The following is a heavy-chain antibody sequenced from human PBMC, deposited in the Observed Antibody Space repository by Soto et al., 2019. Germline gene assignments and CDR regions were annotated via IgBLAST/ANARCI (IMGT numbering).Heavy chain of an antibody. CDR3: SKNQERELPRVIDF. V-gene: IGHV3-23*01. Sequence: GGSLRLSCAPSGLTFSNYAMSWVRQAPGGGLEWVSSISGSSSTTYYSDSVRGRFTIPRDRSKNTLYLQMSVLRAEYTALYYCSKNQERELPRVIDFWGQGTLVTVSS. CDR2: ISGSSSTT. CDR1: GLTFSNYA. D-gene: IGHD1-7*01. J-gene: IGHJ4*02.